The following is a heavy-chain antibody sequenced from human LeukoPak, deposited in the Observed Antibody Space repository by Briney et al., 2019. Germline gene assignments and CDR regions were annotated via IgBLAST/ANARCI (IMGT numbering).Heavy chain of an antibody. Sequence: PSETLSLTCTVSGGSISSYYWSWIRQPAGKGLEWIGRIYSSGSTNYNPSLKSRVTMSVDTSKNQFSLKLSSVTAADTAVYYCARDFACSGSYGDDYWGQGTLVTVSS. CDR3: ARDFACSGSYGDDY. D-gene: IGHD1-26*01. CDR2: IYSSGST. V-gene: IGHV4-4*07. CDR1: GGSISSYY. J-gene: IGHJ4*02.